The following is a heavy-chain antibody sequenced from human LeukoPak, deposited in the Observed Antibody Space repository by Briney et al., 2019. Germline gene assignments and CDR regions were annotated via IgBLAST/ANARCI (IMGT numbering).Heavy chain of an antibody. Sequence: SQTLSLTCTVSGGSISSGGYYWSWIRQHPGKGLEWIGYIYYSGSTYYNPSLKSRVTISVDTSKNQFSLKLSSVTAADPAVYYCATVGLRDYYGMDVWGQGTTVTVSS. CDR2: IYYSGST. J-gene: IGHJ6*02. CDR1: GGSISSGGYY. V-gene: IGHV4-31*03. D-gene: IGHD4-23*01. CDR3: ATVGLRDYYGMDV.